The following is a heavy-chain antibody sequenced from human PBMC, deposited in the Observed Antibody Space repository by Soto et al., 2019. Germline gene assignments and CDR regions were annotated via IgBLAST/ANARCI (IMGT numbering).Heavy chain of an antibody. Sequence: GGSLRLSCAASGFTFSSYAMHWVRQAPGKGLEWVAVISYDGSNKYYADSVKGRFTISRDNSKNTLYLQMNSLRAEDTAVYYCARDLFRGWFDPWGQGPLVTVSP. V-gene: IGHV3-30-3*01. J-gene: IGHJ5*02. CDR2: ISYDGSNK. CDR1: GFTFSSYA. CDR3: ARDLFRGWFDP.